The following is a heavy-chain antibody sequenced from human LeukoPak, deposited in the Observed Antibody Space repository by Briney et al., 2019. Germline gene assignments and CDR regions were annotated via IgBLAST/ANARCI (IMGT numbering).Heavy chain of an antibody. CDR1: GGSFSGYY. V-gene: IGHV4-34*01. J-gene: IGHJ4*02. CDR2: INHSGST. D-gene: IGHD3-22*01. Sequence: NPSETLSLTCAVYGGSFSGYYWSWIRQPPGKGLEWIGEINHSGSTNYNPSLKSRVTISVDTSKNQFSLKLSSVTAADTAVYYCARAPYYYDSSGGFDYWGQGTLVTVSS. CDR3: ARAPYYYDSSGGFDY.